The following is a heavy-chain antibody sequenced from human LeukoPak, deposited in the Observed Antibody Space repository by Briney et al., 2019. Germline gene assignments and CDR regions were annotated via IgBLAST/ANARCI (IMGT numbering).Heavy chain of an antibody. Sequence: SETLSLTCTVSGGSISSYYWSWLRQPPGKGLEWIGYIYYSGSTNYNPSLKSRVTITVDTSKNQFSLKLSSVTAADTAVYYCARGVYIAAAQYGYWGQGTLVTVSS. J-gene: IGHJ4*02. CDR2: IYYSGST. CDR1: GGSISSYY. D-gene: IGHD6-13*01. CDR3: ARGVYIAAAQYGY. V-gene: IGHV4-59*01.